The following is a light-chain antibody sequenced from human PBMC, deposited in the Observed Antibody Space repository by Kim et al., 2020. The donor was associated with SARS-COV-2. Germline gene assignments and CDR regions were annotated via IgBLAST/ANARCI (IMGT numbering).Light chain of an antibody. J-gene: IGKJ2*01. V-gene: IGKV1-39*01. Sequence: SATGGDRVTITGRASQSISHDLNWYQKKPGKAHKLLIEVASSLQSGVPSRFGGSGSGTDFTLTISSVQPEDFASYYCQQSYSAPYTFGQGTKLEI. CDR1: QSISHD. CDR2: VAS. CDR3: QQSYSAPYT.